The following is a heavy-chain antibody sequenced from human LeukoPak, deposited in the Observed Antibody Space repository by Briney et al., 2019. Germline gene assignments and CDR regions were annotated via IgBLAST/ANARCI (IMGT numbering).Heavy chain of an antibody. V-gene: IGHV3-23*01. D-gene: IGHD3-22*01. CDR2: ISGSGGST. Sequence: PGGSLRLSCAASGFTFSSYGMSWVRQAPGKGLEWVSAISGSGGSTYYADSVKGRFTISRDNSKNTLYLQMNSLRAEDTAVYYCAKDPFHYYDSSGYYYHDYWGQGTLVTVSS. CDR3: AKDPFHYYDSSGYYYHDY. CDR1: GFTFSSYG. J-gene: IGHJ4*02.